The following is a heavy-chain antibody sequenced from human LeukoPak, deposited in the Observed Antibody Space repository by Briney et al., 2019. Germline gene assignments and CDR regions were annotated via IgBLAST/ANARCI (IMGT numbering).Heavy chain of an antibody. CDR1: GYTFTSYG. Sequence: GASVKVSCKASGYTFTSYGISRVRQAPGQGLEWMGWISAYNGNTNYAQKLQGRVTMTTDTSTSTAYMELRSLRSDDTAVYYCARVTDEDFWSGYPHYYYYMDVWGKGTTVTVSS. CDR2: ISAYNGNT. J-gene: IGHJ6*03. V-gene: IGHV1-18*01. CDR3: ARVTDEDFWSGYPHYYYYMDV. D-gene: IGHD3-3*01.